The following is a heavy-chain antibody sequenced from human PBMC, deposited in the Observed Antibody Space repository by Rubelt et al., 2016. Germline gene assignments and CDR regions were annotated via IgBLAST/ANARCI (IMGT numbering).Heavy chain of an antibody. J-gene: IGHJ3*02. D-gene: IGHD3-10*01. Sequence: QVQLQESGPGLVKPSETLSLTCIVSGYSISSDYYWGWVRQPPGKGLEWIGSIRHSGSISYNPSLTSRVTVSVDTSKNQFSLGVKDVTAADTAVYYCARGYYSDGRAAFDIWGQGTMVTVSS. CDR2: IRHSGSI. CDR3: ARGYYSDGRAAFDI. V-gene: IGHV4-38-2*02. CDR1: GYSISSDYY.